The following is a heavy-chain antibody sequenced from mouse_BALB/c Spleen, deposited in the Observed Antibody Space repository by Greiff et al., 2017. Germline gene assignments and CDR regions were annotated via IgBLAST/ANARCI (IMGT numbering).Heavy chain of an antibody. CDR3: ARGDYDYAMDY. J-gene: IGHJ4*01. Sequence: QVQLQQSGAELMKPGASVKISCKATGYTFNSYWIEWVKQRPGHGLEWIGEILPGSGSTNYNEKFKGKATFTADTSSNTAYMQLSSLTSEDSAVYYCARGDYDYAMDYWGQGTSVTVSS. V-gene: IGHV1-9*01. D-gene: IGHD2-4*01. CDR2: ILPGSGST. CDR1: GYTFNSYW.